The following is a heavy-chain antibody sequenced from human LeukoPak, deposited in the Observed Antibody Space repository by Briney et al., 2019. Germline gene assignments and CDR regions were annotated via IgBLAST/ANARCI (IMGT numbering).Heavy chain of an antibody. CDR1: GFSFSSFG. CDR2: IWYDGTKK. CDR3: AREGGYGDYAGRFDY. J-gene: IGHJ4*02. V-gene: IGHV3-33*01. Sequence: GGSVRLSCAATGFSFSSFGMHWVRQAPGKGLEWVAVIWYDGTKKYYADSVKGRFIISRDNSKNTLFLQMNSLRAEDTGVYYCAREGGYGDYAGRFDYWGQGTLVTVSS. D-gene: IGHD4-17*01.